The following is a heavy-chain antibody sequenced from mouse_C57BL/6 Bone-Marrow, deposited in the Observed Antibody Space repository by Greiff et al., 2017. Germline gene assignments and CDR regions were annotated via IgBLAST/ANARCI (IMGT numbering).Heavy chain of an antibody. Sequence: QVHVKQSGAELARPGASVKMSCKASGYTFTSYTMHWVKQRPGQGLEWIGYITPSSGYTKYNQKFKDKATLTADKSSSTAYMQLSSLTSEDSAVYYCARKGIYYGNYNYAMDYWGQGTSVTVSS. J-gene: IGHJ4*01. CDR2: ITPSSGYT. CDR3: ARKGIYYGNYNYAMDY. D-gene: IGHD2-1*01. CDR1: GYTFTSYT. V-gene: IGHV1-4*01.